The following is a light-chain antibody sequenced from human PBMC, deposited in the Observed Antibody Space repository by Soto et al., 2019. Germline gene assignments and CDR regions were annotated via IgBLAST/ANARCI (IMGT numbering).Light chain of an antibody. Sequence: QSVLTQPPSASGTPGQRVTISCSGSSSNIGSNTVNWYQQLPGTAPKILIYSNNHRPSGVPDRFSGSKSGTSASLAISGLQSEDEADYYCAAWDDSLNGGVFGGGTKLTVL. CDR3: AAWDDSLNGGV. CDR1: SSNIGSNT. V-gene: IGLV1-44*01. J-gene: IGLJ3*02. CDR2: SNN.